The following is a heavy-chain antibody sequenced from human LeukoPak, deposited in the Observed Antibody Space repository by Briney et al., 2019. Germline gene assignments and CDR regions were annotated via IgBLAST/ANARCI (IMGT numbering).Heavy chain of an antibody. Sequence: GSLRLSCAVSGFSVSGYWMTWVRQAPGKGLEWVANIKQDGGEKNYVDSVKGRFTISRDNAENSLFLQINSLRVEDTAVYYCAREWQGGIAAAGTRIEGDYWGQGTLVAVSS. V-gene: IGHV3-7*01. CDR1: GFSVSGYW. CDR3: AREWQGGIAAAGTRIEGDY. J-gene: IGHJ4*02. CDR2: IKQDGGEK. D-gene: IGHD6-13*01.